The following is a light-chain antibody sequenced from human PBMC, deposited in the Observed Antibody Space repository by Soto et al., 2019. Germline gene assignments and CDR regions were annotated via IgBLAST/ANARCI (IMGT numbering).Light chain of an antibody. CDR3: CSYAGSYVYV. CDR1: SSDVGGYNY. J-gene: IGLJ1*01. CDR2: DVS. Sequence: QSALTQPRSVSGSPGQSVTISCTGTSSDVGGYNYVSWYQQHPGKAPKLMIYDVSKRPSGVPDRFSGSKSGNTASLTISGLQAEDEAHYYCCSYAGSYVYVFGTGTKLTVL. V-gene: IGLV2-11*01.